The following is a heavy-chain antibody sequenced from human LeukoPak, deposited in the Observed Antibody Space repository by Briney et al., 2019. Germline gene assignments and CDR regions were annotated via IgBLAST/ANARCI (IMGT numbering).Heavy chain of an antibody. D-gene: IGHD1-26*01. CDR1: GFTVSSKY. J-gene: IGHJ4*02. CDR2: IYRGGNT. CDR3: AKAGSIKFDY. V-gene: IGHV3-53*01. Sequence: GGSLRLSCAASGFTVSSKYMTWVRQAPGKGLEWVSVIYRGGNTYYADSVKGRFSISRDNSKNTVFLQMNSLRAEDTAVYYCAKAGSIKFDYWGQGTLVTVSS.